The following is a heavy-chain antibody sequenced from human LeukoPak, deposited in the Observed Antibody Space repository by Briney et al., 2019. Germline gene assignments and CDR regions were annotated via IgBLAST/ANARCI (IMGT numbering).Heavy chain of an antibody. J-gene: IGHJ3*02. Sequence: SETLSLTCAVSGGSVSSAGYSWSWIRQPPGRGMGCIGYFFHTGNTYYNPSLESRVTISLDRSRNQFSLKLSSVTAADTAVYYCAKFTVTTSGYTFDIWGQGTMVTVSS. D-gene: IGHD4-17*01. CDR2: FFHTGNT. CDR3: AKFTVTTSGYTFDI. CDR1: GGSVSSAGYS. V-gene: IGHV4-30-2*01.